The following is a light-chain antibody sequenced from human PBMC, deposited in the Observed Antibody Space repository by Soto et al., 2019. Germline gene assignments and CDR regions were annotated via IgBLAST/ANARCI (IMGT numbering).Light chain of an antibody. V-gene: IGLV3-21*04. CDR2: YDS. CDR3: QVWDTGSDHVV. J-gene: IGLJ2*01. Sequence: SSELTQLPSLSVAPGKTATITCGGSNLEDKSVHWYQQKPGRAPVLVIYYDSDRASGIPERFSGSNSRNTATLIISRVEAGDEADYYCQVWDTGSDHVVFGGGTQLTVL. CDR1: NLEDKS.